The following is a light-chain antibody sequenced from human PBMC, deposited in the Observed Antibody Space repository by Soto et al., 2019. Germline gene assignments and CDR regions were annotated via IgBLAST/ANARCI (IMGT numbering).Light chain of an antibody. J-gene: IGLJ2*01. V-gene: IGLV2-8*01. CDR3: SSYGGSNNLL. CDR1: SRDIGGYDF. Sequence: QSVLTQPPSASGSPGQSVTISCTGTSRDIGGYDFVSWYQQHPGKAPQLLIYDVIKRPSGVPDRFSGSKSGNTASLTVSGPQTDDDADYYCSSYGGSNNLLFGGGTKVTVL. CDR2: DVI.